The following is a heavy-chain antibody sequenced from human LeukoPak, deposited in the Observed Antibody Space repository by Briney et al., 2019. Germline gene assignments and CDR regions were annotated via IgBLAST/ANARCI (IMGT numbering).Heavy chain of an antibody. D-gene: IGHD2-8*01. CDR2: IYTSGST. J-gene: IGHJ5*02. CDR3: ARAHYCTNGVCYYNWFDP. V-gene: IGHV4-4*09. Sequence: SETLSLTCTVSGGSISSYYWSWIRQPPGKGLEWIGYIYTSGSTNYNPSLKSRVTISVDTSKNQFSLKLSSVTAADTAVYCCARAHYCTNGVCYYNWFDPWGQGTLVTVSS. CDR1: GGSISSYY.